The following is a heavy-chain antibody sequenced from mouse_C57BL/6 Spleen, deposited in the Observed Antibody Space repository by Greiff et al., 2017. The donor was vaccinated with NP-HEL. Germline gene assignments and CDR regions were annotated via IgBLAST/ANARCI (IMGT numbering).Heavy chain of an antibody. CDR1: GYTFTSYG. J-gene: IGHJ4*01. V-gene: IGHV1-81*01. Sequence: VKLQESGAELARPGASVKLSCKASGYTFTSYGISWVKQRTGPGLEWIGEIYPRSGTTYYNEKFKGKATLTADNSSSTAYMELRSLTSEDAAVYVCARRDSYAMDYWGQGTSVTVSS. D-gene: IGHD3-3*01. CDR2: IYPRSGTT. CDR3: ARRDSYAMDY.